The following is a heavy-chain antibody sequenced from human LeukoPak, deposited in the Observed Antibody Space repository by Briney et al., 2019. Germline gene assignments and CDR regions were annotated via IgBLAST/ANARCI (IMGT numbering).Heavy chain of an antibody. J-gene: IGHJ3*02. V-gene: IGHV4-38-2*02. CDR1: GYSISSGYY. CDR2: IYHSGST. Sequence: SETLSLTCTVSGYSISSGYYWGWIRQPPGKGLEWIGSIYHSGSTYYNPSLKSRVTISVDRSKNQFSLKLSSVTAADTAVYYCASATYNLFGIGPLLDAFDIWGQGTMVTVSS. CDR3: ASATYNLFGIGPLLDAFDI. D-gene: IGHD1-1*01.